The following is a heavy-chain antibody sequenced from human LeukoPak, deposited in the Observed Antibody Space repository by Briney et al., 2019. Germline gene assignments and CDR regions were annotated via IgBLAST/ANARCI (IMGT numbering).Heavy chain of an antibody. CDR2: ITGSGGST. V-gene: IGHV3-23*01. CDR3: AKYSDL. J-gene: IGHJ5*02. D-gene: IGHD1-26*01. Sequence: GGSLRLSCAASGFTFSNFAMIWVRQAPGKGREWVSAITGSGGSTYYADSVKGRFTISRDNSKNTLYLQMTRLRAEDTAVYYCAKYSDLWGQGTLVTVSS. CDR1: GFTFSNFA.